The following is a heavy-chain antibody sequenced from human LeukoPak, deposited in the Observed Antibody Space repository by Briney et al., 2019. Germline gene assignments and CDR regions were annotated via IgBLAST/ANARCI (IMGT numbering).Heavy chain of an antibody. V-gene: IGHV3-48*03. CDR3: ARGPGEMATIYGY. Sequence: PGGSLRLSCAASGFTFSSYEMNWVRQAPGKGLEWVSYISSSGSTIYYADSVKGRFTISRDKAKNSLYLQMNSLRAEDTAVYYCARGPGEMATIYGYWGQGTLVTVSS. D-gene: IGHD5-24*01. CDR2: ISSSGSTI. CDR1: GFTFSSYE. J-gene: IGHJ4*02.